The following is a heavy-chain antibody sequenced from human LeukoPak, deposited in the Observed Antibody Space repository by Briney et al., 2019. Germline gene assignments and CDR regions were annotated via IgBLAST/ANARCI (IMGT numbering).Heavy chain of an antibody. CDR3: ARSLSWSYRHDAFDI. CDR2: MNPNSGNT. Sequence: GASVKVSCKASGYTFTSYDINWVRQATGQGLEWMGWMNPNSGNTGYAQKFQGRVTITRNTSISTAYMELSSLRSEDTAVYYCARSLSWSYRHDAFDIWGQGTMVTVSS. CDR1: GYTFTSYD. D-gene: IGHD1-26*01. J-gene: IGHJ3*02. V-gene: IGHV1-8*03.